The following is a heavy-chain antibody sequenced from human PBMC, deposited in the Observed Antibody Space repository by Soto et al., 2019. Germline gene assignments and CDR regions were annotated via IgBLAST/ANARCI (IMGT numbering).Heavy chain of an antibody. J-gene: IGHJ1*01. CDR3: ASGGGVAVLRGLVRYFDL. D-gene: IGHD3-10*01. CDR1: GYSFKSYD. Sequence: QVQLVQSGAEVRKPGASVKVSCRSSGYSFKSYDINWVRQAPGQGLEWMGWMDPDGDNKGYAQKFQDRVTLTRDTSTDTAFMELSGLRSEDTAVYYCASGGGVAVLRGLVRYFDLWGQGTHVTVST. V-gene: IGHV1-8*01. CDR2: MDPDGDNK.